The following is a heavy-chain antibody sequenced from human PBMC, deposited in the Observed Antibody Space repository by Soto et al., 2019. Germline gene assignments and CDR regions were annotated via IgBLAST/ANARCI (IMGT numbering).Heavy chain of an antibody. CDR3: ARTLPNRQLFDS. V-gene: IGHV4-61*08. CDR1: GGSIISGDYY. Sequence: SETLSLTCTVSGGSIISGDYYWSWIRQPPGKGLEWIGYIYNSGRYNYNPSLESRLTISIDTSKNQFSLRLASVTAADTAVYYCARTLPNRQLFDSWSQGTLVTVSS. J-gene: IGHJ4*02. D-gene: IGHD1-1*01. CDR2: IYNSGRY.